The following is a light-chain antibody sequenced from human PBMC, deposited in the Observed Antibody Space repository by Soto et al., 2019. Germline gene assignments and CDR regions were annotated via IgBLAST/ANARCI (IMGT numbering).Light chain of an antibody. J-gene: IGLJ1*01. V-gene: IGLV2-8*01. CDR3: SLYTSENAYV. CDR1: SSDVGGYNY. CDR2: EVN. Sequence: QSVLTQPPSASGSPGRSVAISCTGTSSDVGGYNYVSWYQQHPGKAPKLMIYEVNKRPSGVPDRFSGSKSGNTASLTISGLQAADEADYYCSLYTSENAYVFGTGTKVTVL.